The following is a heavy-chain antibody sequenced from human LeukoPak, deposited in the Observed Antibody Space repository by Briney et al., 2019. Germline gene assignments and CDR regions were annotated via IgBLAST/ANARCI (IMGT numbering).Heavy chain of an antibody. Sequence: ASVKVSCKASGYTFTGYYMHWVRQAPGQGLEWMGWISAYNGNTNYAQKLQGRVTMTTDTSTSTAYMELRSLRSDDTAVYYCARGGAVTTEGGYFDYWGQGTLVTVSS. V-gene: IGHV1-18*04. CDR2: ISAYNGNT. CDR1: GYTFTGYY. CDR3: ARGGAVTTEGGYFDY. J-gene: IGHJ4*02. D-gene: IGHD4-17*01.